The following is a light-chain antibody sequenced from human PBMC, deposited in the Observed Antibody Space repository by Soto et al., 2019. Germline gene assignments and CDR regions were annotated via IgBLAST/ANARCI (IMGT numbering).Light chain of an antibody. CDR1: TSNIGNNY. J-gene: IGLJ1*01. CDR2: DTY. V-gene: IGLV1-51*01. Sequence: QPVLTQPPSVSAAPGQTVTISCSGSTSNIGNNYVSWYRQLPGTAPKLLIYDTYKRPSGIPDRFSGSKSGTSATLVITGLQTGDEADYYCGTWDSSLSAHVFGPGTKLTVL. CDR3: GTWDSSLSAHV.